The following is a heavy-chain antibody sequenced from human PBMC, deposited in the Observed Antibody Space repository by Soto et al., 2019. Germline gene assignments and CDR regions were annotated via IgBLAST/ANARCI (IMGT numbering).Heavy chain of an antibody. CDR1: GGSFSGDY. V-gene: IGHV4-34*01. CDR2: INHSGST. J-gene: IGHJ4*02. CDR3: ARDKITGLFDY. D-gene: IGHD2-8*02. Sequence: PSETLSLTCAVYGGSFSGDYWTWIRRPPGTGLEWIGEINHSGSTNYNPSLKSRVTISVDTSKNQFSLKLTSVTAADTAVYYCARDKITGLFDYWGQGTLVTVSS.